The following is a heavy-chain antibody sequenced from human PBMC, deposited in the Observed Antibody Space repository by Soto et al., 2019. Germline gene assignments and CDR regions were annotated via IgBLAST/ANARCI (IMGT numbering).Heavy chain of an antibody. D-gene: IGHD3-22*01. CDR2: ISTYNGNT. V-gene: IGHV1-18*01. J-gene: IGHJ4*02. Sequence: QVQLVQSGAEVKKPGASVKVSCKASGYTFTSYGISWVRQAPGQGLAWMGWISTYNGNTNYAQKLQGRVTMTTDTSTSTSYMELRSLRSDDTAVYYCARVAATGYSYDSSGYCYFDYWGQGTLVTVSS. CDR3: ARVAATGYSYDSSGYCYFDY. CDR1: GYTFTSYG.